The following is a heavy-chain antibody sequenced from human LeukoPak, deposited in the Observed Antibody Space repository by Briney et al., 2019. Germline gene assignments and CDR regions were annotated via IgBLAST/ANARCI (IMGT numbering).Heavy chain of an antibody. D-gene: IGHD1-14*01. V-gene: IGHV1-69*04. CDR3: ARDFQNAPEDY. CDR2: IIPILGIA. J-gene: IGHJ4*02. CDR1: GGTFSSYA. Sequence: ASVKVSCKASGGTFSSYAISWVRQAPGQGLEWMGRIIPILGIANYAQKFQGRVTITAGKSTSTAYMELSSLRSEDTAVYYCARDFQNAPEDYWGQGTLVTVSS.